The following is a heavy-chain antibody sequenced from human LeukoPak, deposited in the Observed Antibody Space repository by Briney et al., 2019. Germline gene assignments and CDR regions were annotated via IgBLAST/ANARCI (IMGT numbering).Heavy chain of an antibody. Sequence: GGSLRLSCAASGFTFSSYWMHWVRHAPGKRLVWVSVIYSGGSTYYADSVKGRFTISRDNSKNTLYLQMNSLRAEDTAVYYCARVRGGITMVRGVIGYYYYMDVWGKGTTVTISS. V-gene: IGHV3-66*01. CDR2: IYSGGST. J-gene: IGHJ6*03. CDR1: GFTFSSYW. CDR3: ARVRGGITMVRGVIGYYYYMDV. D-gene: IGHD3-10*01.